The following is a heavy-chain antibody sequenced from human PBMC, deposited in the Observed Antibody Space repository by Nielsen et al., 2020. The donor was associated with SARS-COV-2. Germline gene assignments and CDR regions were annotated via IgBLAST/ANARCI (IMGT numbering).Heavy chain of an antibody. Sequence: SETLSLTCAVYGESFSGYFWSWIRQPPGKGLEWIGEIDEIGNTDYTPSLKSRVTISLDTSRKHFSLDLRSVTAADTAIYYCARVNNGGGIVPASYSFFMDVWGKGTSVAVSS. D-gene: IGHD2-2*01. CDR3: ARVNNGGGIVPASYSFFMDV. CDR1: GESFSGYF. J-gene: IGHJ6*03. V-gene: IGHV4-34*01. CDR2: IDEIGNT.